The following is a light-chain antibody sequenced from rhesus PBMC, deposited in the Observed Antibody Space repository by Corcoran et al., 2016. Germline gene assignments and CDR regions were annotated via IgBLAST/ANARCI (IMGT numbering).Light chain of an antibody. Sequence: QAAPTQSPSVSGSPGQSVTIPCTGTSSAIGGYNRVSWYQQHPGKAPKLMIYEISKRPSGVSDRFSGSKSGNTASLSISGPQAEDEDAYYCSPYPSSRSYLFGAGTRLTVL. V-gene: IGLV2-13*03. CDR1: SSAIGGYNR. J-gene: IGLJ1*01. CDR2: EIS. CDR3: SPYPSSRSYL.